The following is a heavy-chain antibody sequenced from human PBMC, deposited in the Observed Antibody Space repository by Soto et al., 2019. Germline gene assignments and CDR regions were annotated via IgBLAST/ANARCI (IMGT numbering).Heavy chain of an antibody. Sequence: GGSLRLSCATSGFTFSTYAMTWVRQVPGRGLQWVSTILPDETGFYTVSVKGRFTISRDNYRGIVYLQMNDLWVEDAAIYYCAKDRLLTSGQRFYFDSWGQGSLVT. J-gene: IGHJ4*02. V-gene: IGHV3-23*01. CDR3: AKDRLLTSGQRFYFDS. D-gene: IGHD6-25*01. CDR2: ILPDETG. CDR1: GFTFSTYA.